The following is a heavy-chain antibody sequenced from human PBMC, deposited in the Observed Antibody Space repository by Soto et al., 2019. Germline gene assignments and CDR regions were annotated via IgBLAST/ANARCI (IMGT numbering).Heavy chain of an antibody. CDR1: GYTFVDDY. D-gene: IGHD3-10*01. Sequence: ASVKVSCKTSGYTFVDDYIHCVRHAPGQGLDRLCWINPKMGATTYAQDSQGKVTITRTTSISTVSLELTRLRSDATAVYFCTRDNGLYCGSGGATPDEDHWGQGTQVTVSS. J-gene: IGHJ4*02. CDR3: TRDNGLYCGSGGATPDEDH. V-gene: IGHV1-2*02. CDR2: INPKMGAT.